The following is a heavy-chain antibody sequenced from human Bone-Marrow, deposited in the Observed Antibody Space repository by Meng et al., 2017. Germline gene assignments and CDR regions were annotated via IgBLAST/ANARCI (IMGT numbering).Heavy chain of an antibody. CDR2: INPNSGGT. CDR1: GYTFTGYY. J-gene: IGHJ4*02. CDR3: ARDGGSEYYDILTGYYN. Sequence: PSVKVSCKASGYTFTGYYMHWVRQAPGQGLEWMGWINPNSGGTNYAQKFQGRVTMTRDTSISTAYMELSRLRSDDTAVYYCARDGGSEYYDILTGYYNWGQGTLVTVSS. D-gene: IGHD3-9*01. V-gene: IGHV1-2*02.